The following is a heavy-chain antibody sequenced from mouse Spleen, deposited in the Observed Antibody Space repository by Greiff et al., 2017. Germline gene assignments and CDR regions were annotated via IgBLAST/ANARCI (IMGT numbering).Heavy chain of an antibody. V-gene: IGHV5-15*01. CDR1: GFTFSDYG. CDR3: ARQDYGDGKYYFDY. J-gene: IGHJ2*01. D-gene: IGHD2-13*01. CDR2: ISNLAYSI. Sequence: DVKLVESGGGLVKPGGSLKLSCAASGFTFSDYGMAWVRQAPGKGPEWVAFISNLAYSIYYADTVTGRFTISRENAKNTLYLEMSSLRSEDTAMYYCARQDYGDGKYYFDYWGQGTTLTVSS.